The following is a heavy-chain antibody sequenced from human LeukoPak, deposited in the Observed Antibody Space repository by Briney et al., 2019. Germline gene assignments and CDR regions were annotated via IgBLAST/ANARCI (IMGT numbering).Heavy chain of an antibody. V-gene: IGHV3-23*01. D-gene: IGHD3-22*01. J-gene: IGHJ4*02. CDR1: GFTFSSYA. Sequence: GGSLRLSCAASGFTFSSYAMSWVRQAPGKGLEWVSAISSSGGSTYYADSVKGRLTISRDNSKNTLFLQMHSLRAEDTAVFYCAKCAVVYYYDSSGYYYDYWGQGTLVTVSS. CDR2: ISSSGGST. CDR3: AKCAVVYYYDSSGYYYDY.